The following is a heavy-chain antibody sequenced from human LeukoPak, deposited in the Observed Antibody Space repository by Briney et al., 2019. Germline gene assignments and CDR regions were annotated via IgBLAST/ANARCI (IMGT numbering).Heavy chain of an antibody. CDR2: IMGDGSST. J-gene: IGHJ5*02. CDR3: ARDKTYGYNL. V-gene: IGHV3-74*01. D-gene: IGHD5-18*01. Sequence: GGSLRLSCAASGFDFSGYWMHWVRQDPGKGLVWVSRIMGDGSSTTYADSVKGRFTISRVNAKNTVYLQMNSLRAEDTAVYYCARDKTYGYNLWGQGTLVTVSS. CDR1: GFDFSGYW.